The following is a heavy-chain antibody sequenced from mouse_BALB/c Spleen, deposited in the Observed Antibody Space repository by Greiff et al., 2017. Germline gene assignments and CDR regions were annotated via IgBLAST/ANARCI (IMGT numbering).Heavy chain of an antibody. D-gene: IGHD2-4*01. V-gene: IGHV1-14*01. J-gene: IGHJ2*01. CDR1: GYTFTSYV. CDR3: ARGDYDEDY. CDR2: INPYNDGT. Sequence: EVQLQESGPELVKPGASVKMSCKASGYTFTSYVMHWVKQKPGQGLEWIGYINPYNDGTNYNEKFKGKATLTADKSSSTAYMQLSSLTSDDSAVYFCARGDYDEDYWGQGTTLTVSS.